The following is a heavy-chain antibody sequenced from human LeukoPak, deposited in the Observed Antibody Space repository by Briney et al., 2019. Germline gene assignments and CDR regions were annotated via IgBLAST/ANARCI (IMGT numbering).Heavy chain of an antibody. CDR2: ISGSGGST. J-gene: IGHJ4*02. CDR1: GFTFSNAW. V-gene: IGHV3-23*01. CDR3: ARDPHGYNSYFDY. D-gene: IGHD5-24*01. Sequence: GGSLRLSCAASGFTFSNAWMNWVRQAPGKGLEWVSAISGSGGSTYYADSVKGRFTISRDISRNTVHLQMNSLRAGDTAVYYCARDPHGYNSYFDYWGQGTLVTVSS.